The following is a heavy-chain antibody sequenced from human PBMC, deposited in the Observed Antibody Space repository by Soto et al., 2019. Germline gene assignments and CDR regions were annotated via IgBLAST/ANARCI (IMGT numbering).Heavy chain of an antibody. V-gene: IGHV3-48*02. CDR1: GFTFSSYS. D-gene: IGHD1-26*01. J-gene: IGHJ5*02. CDR2: ISSSSSTI. Sequence: GGSLRLSCAASGFTFSSYSMNWVRQAPGKGLEWVSYISSSSSTIYYADSVKGRFTISRDNAKNSLYLQMNSLRDEDTAVDYCAREARSGSEWDAWFDPWGQGTLVTVSS. CDR3: AREARSGSEWDAWFDP.